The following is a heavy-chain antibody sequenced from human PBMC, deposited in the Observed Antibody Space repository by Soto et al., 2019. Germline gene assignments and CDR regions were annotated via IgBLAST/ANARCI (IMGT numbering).Heavy chain of an antibody. D-gene: IGHD3-3*01. Sequence: QVQLVESVGGVVQPGRSLRLSCAASGFTFSSYGMHWVRQAPGKGLEWVAVIWYDGSNKYYADSVKGRFTISRDNSKNTLYLQMNSLRAEDTAVYYCARDYDFWSGSDYWGQGTLVTVSS. J-gene: IGHJ4*02. CDR1: GFTFSSYG. CDR2: IWYDGSNK. V-gene: IGHV3-33*01. CDR3: ARDYDFWSGSDY.